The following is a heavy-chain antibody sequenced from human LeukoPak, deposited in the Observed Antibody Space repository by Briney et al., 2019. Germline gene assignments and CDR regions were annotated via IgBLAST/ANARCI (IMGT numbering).Heavy chain of an antibody. CDR3: TRAVVLRGGSRGHAFDI. J-gene: IGHJ3*02. V-gene: IGHV1-46*01. CDR2: FNPSGGNT. CDR1: GYSFTNYY. D-gene: IGHD1-26*01. Sequence: ASVKVSCKASGYSFTNYYMHWVREAPGQGLEWMGVFNPSGGNTDYAQKFQGRITMTSDTSTSTVYMELSTLRYEDTAVYYCTRAVVLRGGSRGHAFDIWGQGTMVTVSS.